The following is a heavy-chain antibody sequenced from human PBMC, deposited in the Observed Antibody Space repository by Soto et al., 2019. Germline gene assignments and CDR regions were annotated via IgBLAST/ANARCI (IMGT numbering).Heavy chain of an antibody. CDR3: ERQGGYDKLDY. D-gene: IGHD5-12*01. J-gene: IGHJ4*02. V-gene: IGHV3-48*03. CDR1: GFTFSSYE. CDR2: ISSGGSNI. Sequence: PGGSLRLSCAASGFTFSSYEMDWVRQAPGKGLEWLSYISSGGSNIDYEDSVKGRFTVSRDNAKNSLYLQMNSLRAEDTAVYYCERQGGYDKLDYWGQGTLVT.